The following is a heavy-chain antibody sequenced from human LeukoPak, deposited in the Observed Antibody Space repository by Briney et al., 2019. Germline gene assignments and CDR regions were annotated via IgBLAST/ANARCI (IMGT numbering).Heavy chain of an antibody. J-gene: IGHJ4*02. Sequence: PSETLSLTCTVSGGSISSSDYYWGWIRQPPGKGLEWIGSVYYSGSTYYNPSLKSRVTISVDTSRTHFSLKLSSVTAADTAVYYCARQYGSSPIDHLGQGTLVTVSS. CDR1: GGSISSSDYY. D-gene: IGHD6-13*01. V-gene: IGHV4-39*01. CDR3: ARQYGSSPIDH. CDR2: VYYSGST.